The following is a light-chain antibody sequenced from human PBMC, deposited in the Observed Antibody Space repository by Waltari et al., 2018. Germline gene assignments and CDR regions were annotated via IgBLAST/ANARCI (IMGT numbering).Light chain of an antibody. CDR3: QQYNNWRT. Sequence: IVMTQSPATLSVSPGERATLSCRASQSVSSNLAWYQQKPGQAPRLLIYGASTRATGIAARFSGSGAGTEFTLNISSMQSEDVAVYYCQQYNNWRTCGKGTKVEIK. CDR2: GAS. V-gene: IGKV3-15*01. CDR1: QSVSSN. J-gene: IGKJ1*01.